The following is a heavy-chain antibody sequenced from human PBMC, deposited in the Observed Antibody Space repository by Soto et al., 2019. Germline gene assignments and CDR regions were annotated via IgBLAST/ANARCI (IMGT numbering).Heavy chain of an antibody. Sequence: EVQLVESGGGLVKPGGPLRLSCAASGFTFSSYSMNWVRQAPGKGLEWVSSISSSSSYIYYADSVKGRFTISRDNAKNSLYLQMNSLRAEDTAVYYCARDGELELRAFDYWGQGTLVTVSS. CDR1: GFTFSSYS. J-gene: IGHJ4*02. D-gene: IGHD1-7*01. CDR3: ARDGELELRAFDY. V-gene: IGHV3-21*01. CDR2: ISSSSSYI.